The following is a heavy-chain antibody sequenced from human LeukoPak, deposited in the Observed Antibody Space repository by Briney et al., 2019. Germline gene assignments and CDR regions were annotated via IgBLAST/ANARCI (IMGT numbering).Heavy chain of an antibody. V-gene: IGHV3-23*01. J-gene: IGHJ4*02. CDR3: AKVGDYYGSGKYSNFDY. CDR1: GFTSSNYA. Sequence: GGSLRLSCAASGFTSSNYAMNWVRQAPGKGLEWVSAISGSGSTTYYADSVKGRFTISRDNSKNTLYLQMSSLRAEDTAVYYCAKVGDYYGSGKYSNFDYWGQGTLVTVSS. D-gene: IGHD3-10*01. CDR2: ISGSGSTT.